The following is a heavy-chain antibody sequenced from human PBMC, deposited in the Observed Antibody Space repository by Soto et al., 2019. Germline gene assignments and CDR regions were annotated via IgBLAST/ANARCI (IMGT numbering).Heavy chain of an antibody. V-gene: IGHV4-61*01. CDR3: ARVSAGYYDSSGSPAFDI. D-gene: IGHD3-22*01. CDR1: GGSVSSGSYY. Sequence: PSETPSLTCTVSGGSVSSGSYYWSWIRQPPGKGLEWIGYIYYSGSTNYNPSLKSRVTISVDTSKNQFSLKLSSVTAADTAVYYCARVSAGYYDSSGSPAFDIWGQGTMVTVSS. CDR2: IYYSGST. J-gene: IGHJ3*02.